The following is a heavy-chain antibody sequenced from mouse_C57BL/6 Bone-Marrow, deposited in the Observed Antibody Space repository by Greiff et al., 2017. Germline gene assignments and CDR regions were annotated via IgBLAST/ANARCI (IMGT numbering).Heavy chain of an antibody. CDR1: GYTFTSYG. CDR3: AKSYGSSWYFDV. V-gene: IGHV1-81*01. CDR2: IYPRSGNT. D-gene: IGHD1-1*01. Sequence: VQLQQSGAELARPGASVTLSCKASGYTFTSYGISWVKQRIGQGLEWIGEIYPRSGNTYYNEKFKGKATLTADKSSSTAYMELRSLTSEDSAVYFCAKSYGSSWYFDVWGTGTPVTVST. J-gene: IGHJ1*03.